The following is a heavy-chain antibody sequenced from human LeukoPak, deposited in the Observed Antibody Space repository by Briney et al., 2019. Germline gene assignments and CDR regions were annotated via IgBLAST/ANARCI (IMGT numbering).Heavy chain of an antibody. CDR1: GFTFSSYA. V-gene: IGHV3-23*01. Sequence: GGSLRLSCAASGFTFSSYAMRWVRQAPGKGLEWVSGSTYYADSVKGRFTISRDNSKNTLYLQMNSLRAEDTAVYFCARRSGVAVAGAFDYWGQGTLVTVSS. CDR2: ST. J-gene: IGHJ4*02. D-gene: IGHD6-19*01. CDR3: ARRSGVAVAGAFDY.